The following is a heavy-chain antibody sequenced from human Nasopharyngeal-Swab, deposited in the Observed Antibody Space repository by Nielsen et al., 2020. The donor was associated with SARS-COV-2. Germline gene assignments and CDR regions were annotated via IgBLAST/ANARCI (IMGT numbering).Heavy chain of an antibody. Sequence: GESLKISCAASGFTFSDYYMSWIRQAPGKGLEWVSHISSSGSNIFYADSVKGRFTISRDNAKNSLYLQMNSLRAEDTAVYYCAAEKYPPGGFDPWGQGTLVTVSS. CDR3: AAEKYPPGGFDP. V-gene: IGHV3-11*01. CDR2: ISSSGSNI. J-gene: IGHJ5*02. D-gene: IGHD3-10*01. CDR1: GFTFSDYY.